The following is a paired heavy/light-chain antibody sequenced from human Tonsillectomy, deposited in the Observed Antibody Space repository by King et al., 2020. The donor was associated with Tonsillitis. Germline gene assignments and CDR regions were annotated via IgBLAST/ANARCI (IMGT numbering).Heavy chain of an antibody. J-gene: IGHJ4*02. CDR3: ARGIVDSNGYVWGLAY. V-gene: IGHV4-4*02. D-gene: IGHD3-22*01. CDR1: GVSIGSSNW. Sequence: QAQLQESGPGLVKPSGTLSLTCGVTGVSIGSSNWWSWVRQPPGKGLEWIGEIYHGGSTNYNPSLKSRVTISVDKSKNQFSLKLNSVTAADTAVYYCARGIVDSNGYVWGLAYWGQGTLVTVSS. CDR2: IYHGGST.
Light chain of an antibody. V-gene: IGKV1-9*01. CDR1: QGISSY. CDR3: QQVNSYPLT. Sequence: IQLTQSPSSLSASIGDRVTITCRASQGISSYLAWYQQKPGNAPKLLIYAASTLQSGVPSRFSGSGSGTDFTLTISSLQPEDFATYYCQQVNSYPLTFGPGTKVDIK. J-gene: IGKJ3*01. CDR2: AAS.